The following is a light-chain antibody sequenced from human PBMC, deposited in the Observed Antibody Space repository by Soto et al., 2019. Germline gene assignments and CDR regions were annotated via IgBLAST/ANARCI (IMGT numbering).Light chain of an antibody. CDR3: SSYTTIKPVV. CDR1: SSDIGTYKY. Sequence: LTQPASVSGSPGQSITISCTGTSSDIGTYKYVSWFLHHPGKAPKLIIFEVSNRPSGISDRFSGFKSANTAYLTISGVQPEDEADYHCSSYTTIKPVVFGGGTKLTVL. J-gene: IGLJ2*01. CDR2: EVS. V-gene: IGLV2-14*01.